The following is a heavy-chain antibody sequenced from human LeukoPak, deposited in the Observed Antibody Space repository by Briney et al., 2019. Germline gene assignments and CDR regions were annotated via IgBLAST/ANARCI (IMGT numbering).Heavy chain of an antibody. Sequence: GGSLRLSCAASGFTVSNNFMSWVRQAPGKGLEWVSVMYSGGRTYYADSVKGRFTISRDNSKNTLDVQMHSLRAEDTAVYYCARTIADRYFDLWGQGTVVAVSS. D-gene: IGHD6-6*01. CDR2: MYSGGRT. V-gene: IGHV3-66*01. J-gene: IGHJ4*02. CDR3: ARTIADRYFDL. CDR1: GFTVSNNF.